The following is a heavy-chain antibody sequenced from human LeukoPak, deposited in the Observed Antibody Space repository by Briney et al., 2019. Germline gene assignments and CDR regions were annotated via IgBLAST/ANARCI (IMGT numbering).Heavy chain of an antibody. J-gene: IGHJ5*02. V-gene: IGHV1-2*02. Sequence: ASVKVSCKASGYTFTGYYMHWVRQAPGQGLEWMGWINPNSGGTNYAQKFQGRVTMTRDTSISTAYMELSRLRSDDTAVYYCARGPVATIITDVPNWFDPWGQGTLVTVPS. CDR2: INPNSGGT. CDR3: ARGPVATIITDVPNWFDP. CDR1: GYTFTGYY. D-gene: IGHD5-12*01.